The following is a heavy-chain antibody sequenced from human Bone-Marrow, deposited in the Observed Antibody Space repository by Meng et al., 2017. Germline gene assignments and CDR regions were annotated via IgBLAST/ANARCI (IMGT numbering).Heavy chain of an antibody. Sequence: QGDLVLAGAEGNKPGAQVKASCKPSGYNFPDYNIPWVRQVPGQGLEWMGRINPKSGDTHYAQKFQARVTMTGDTSISTAYMELSGLRSDDTAMYYCARDEDISAAGKLFGDYWGQGTLVTVSS. V-gene: IGHV1-2*06. CDR3: ARDEDISAAGKLFGDY. CDR1: GYNFPDYN. D-gene: IGHD6-25*01. J-gene: IGHJ4*02. CDR2: INPKSGDT.